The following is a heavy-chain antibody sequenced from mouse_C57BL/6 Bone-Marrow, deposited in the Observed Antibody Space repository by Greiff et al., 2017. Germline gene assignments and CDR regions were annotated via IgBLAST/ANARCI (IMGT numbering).Heavy chain of an antibody. CDR2: IDPEDGDT. CDR3: TTLHYDYDGGFAY. Sequence: VQLQQSGAELVRPGASVKLSCTASGFNINDYYMHWVKQRPEQGLEWIGRIDPEDGDTEYAPKFQGKATMTADTSSNTAYLQLSSLTSEDTAVYYCTTLHYDYDGGFAYWGQGTLVTVSA. D-gene: IGHD2-4*01. V-gene: IGHV14-1*01. J-gene: IGHJ3*01. CDR1: GFNINDYY.